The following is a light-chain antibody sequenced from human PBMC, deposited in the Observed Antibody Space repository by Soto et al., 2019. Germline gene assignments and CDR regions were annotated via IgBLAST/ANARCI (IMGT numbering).Light chain of an antibody. CDR2: EVT. CDR1: SSDVGTYDL. Sequence: QCALNQPASVSGAAGQSITVSCTGTSSDVGTYDLVSWYQQHPGRAPKLMIYEVTKRPPGVSNRFSGSKSGNTASLTISGLQPEDEADYYCCSYAGSSTYVFGIGTKVTVL. J-gene: IGLJ1*01. CDR3: CSYAGSSTYV. V-gene: IGLV2-23*02.